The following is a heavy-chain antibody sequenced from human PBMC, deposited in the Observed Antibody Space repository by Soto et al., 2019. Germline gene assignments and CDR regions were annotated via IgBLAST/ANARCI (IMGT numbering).Heavy chain of an antibody. Sequence: ASVKVSCKASGFSITNYHMHLVRQAPGQGLEWMGVITPLCGATTYAQKFQGRVTMTADMSTSNVHMDLSSLRSDDTAVYYCAREIVGAISTSDALDTWGAGTMVTV. D-gene: IGHD1-26*01. CDR1: GFSITNYH. J-gene: IGHJ3*01. CDR2: ITPLCGAT. CDR3: AREIVGAISTSDALDT. V-gene: IGHV1-46*01.